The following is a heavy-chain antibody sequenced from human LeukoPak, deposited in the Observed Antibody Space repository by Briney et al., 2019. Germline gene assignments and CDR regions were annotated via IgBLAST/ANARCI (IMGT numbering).Heavy chain of an antibody. CDR2: ISVGRGDS. J-gene: IGHJ3*01. V-gene: IGHV1-3*03. CDR3: ARERGIRDAFDF. D-gene: IGHD1-14*01. CDR1: GYTFTGYY. Sequence: ASVKVSCKASGYTFTGYYMHWVRQAPGQGLEWMGWISVGRGDSKCSQEFQGRVTLTRDTSATTAYLEVSSLRPEDMAVYYCARERGIRDAFDFWGQGTMVTVSS.